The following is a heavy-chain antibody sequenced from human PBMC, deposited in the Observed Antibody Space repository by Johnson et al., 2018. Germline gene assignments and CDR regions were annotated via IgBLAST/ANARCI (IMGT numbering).Heavy chain of an antibody. D-gene: IGHD3-3*01. Sequence: QVQLVQSGAEVKKPGSSVKVSCKASGGTFSSYAISWVRQAPGQGLEWMGGIIPIFGTANYAQKFQGRVTITADESTSTAYMGLSSLRSEDTAVYYWAGVYHVCYYDFWSGRADDAFDIWGQGTMVTVSS. CDR2: IIPIFGTA. J-gene: IGHJ3*02. CDR1: GGTFSSYA. CDR3: AGVYHVCYYDFWSGRADDAFDI. V-gene: IGHV1-69*12.